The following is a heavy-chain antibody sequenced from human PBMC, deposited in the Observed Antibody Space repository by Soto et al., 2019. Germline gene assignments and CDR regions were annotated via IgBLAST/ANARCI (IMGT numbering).Heavy chain of an antibody. CDR1: GFTFSSYA. J-gene: IGHJ4*02. D-gene: IGHD4-17*01. V-gene: IGHV3-30-3*01. CDR2: ISYDGSNK. CDR3: ARDSFVSAYGDYVNPFLELGDFDY. Sequence: QVQLVESGGGVVQPGRSLRLSCAASGFTFSSYAMHWVRQAPGKGLEWVAVISYDGSNKYYADSVKGRFTISRDNSKNTLYLQMNSLRAVDTAVYYCARDSFVSAYGDYVNPFLELGDFDYWGQGTLVTVSS.